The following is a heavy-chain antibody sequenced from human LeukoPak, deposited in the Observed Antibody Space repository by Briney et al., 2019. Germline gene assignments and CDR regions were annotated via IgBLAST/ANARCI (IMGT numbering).Heavy chain of an antibody. CDR3: AIDLSNTVGRYIFFDY. V-gene: IGHV1-24*01. Sequence: ASVKVSCTVSLYTLTELSMHWVRQAPGKGLEWMGGFDPEDGETIYAQKFQGRVTMTEDTSTDTAYMELSSLRSEDTAVYYCAIDLSNTVGRYIFFDYWGQGTLVTVSS. CDR2: FDPEDGET. CDR1: LYTLTELS. D-gene: IGHD6-19*01. J-gene: IGHJ4*02.